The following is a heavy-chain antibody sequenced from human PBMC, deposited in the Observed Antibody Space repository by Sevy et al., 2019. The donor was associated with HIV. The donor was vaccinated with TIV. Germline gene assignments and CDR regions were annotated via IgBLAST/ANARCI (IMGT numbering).Heavy chain of an antibody. CDR3: ARESIGATGDFDY. D-gene: IGHD1-1*01. J-gene: IGHJ4*02. Sequence: SETLSLTCTVSGGPLNNYFWSWLRQPPGKGLEWIGYMYSSGSTNYNPSLKSRVTISVDTSKNQFSLKVRSVTAADTAVYYCARESIGATGDFDYWGQGTLVTVSS. CDR1: GGPLNNYF. CDR2: MYSSGST. V-gene: IGHV4-59*01.